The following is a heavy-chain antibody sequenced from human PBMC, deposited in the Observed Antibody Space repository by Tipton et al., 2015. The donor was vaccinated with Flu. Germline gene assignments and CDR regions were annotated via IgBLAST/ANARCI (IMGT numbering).Heavy chain of an antibody. J-gene: IGHJ5*02. CDR3: ARVSPGVESWFDP. D-gene: IGHD3-3*01. Sequence: TLSLTCSVSGDSMTSSRYYWGWIRRPPGKGLEWIGSIFHSGSTYYNPSLKSRVTISVDTSKNQFFLKLISVTAADTAVYYCARVSPGVESWFDPWGQGTLVTVSP. CDR1: GDSMTSSRYY. V-gene: IGHV4-39*07. CDR2: IFHSGST.